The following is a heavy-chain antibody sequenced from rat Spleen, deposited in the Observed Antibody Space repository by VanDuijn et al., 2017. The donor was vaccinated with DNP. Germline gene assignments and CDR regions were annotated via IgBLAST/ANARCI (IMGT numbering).Heavy chain of an antibody. J-gene: IGHJ3*01. Sequence: QVQLQQSGAELAKPGSSVKISCKASGYTFISYYISWIKQTTGQGLEYIGYINTGSGGTNYNEKFKGKATLTVDKSASTAFMHLSSLKPDDSAVYYCAREGLTMMEPWGQGTLVTVSS. V-gene: IGHV1-43*01. D-gene: IGHD1-12*02. CDR2: INTGSGGT. CDR1: GYTFISYY. CDR3: AREGLTMMEP.